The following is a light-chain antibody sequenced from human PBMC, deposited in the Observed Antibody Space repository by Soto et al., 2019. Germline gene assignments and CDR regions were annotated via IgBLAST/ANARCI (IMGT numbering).Light chain of an antibody. CDR1: QSVFNASKNNNS. CDR2: WAS. CDR3: QQYFDTPLT. V-gene: IGKV4-1*01. Sequence: DVVVTSSPDSLAVSLGERATMNCKSSQSVFNASKNNNSLAWYQQKVGLPPKLLIYWASTRESGVPDRFSGSGSGTDFTLTIISLQAEDGTVYYCQQYFDTPLTFGQGTKVDI. J-gene: IGKJ1*01.